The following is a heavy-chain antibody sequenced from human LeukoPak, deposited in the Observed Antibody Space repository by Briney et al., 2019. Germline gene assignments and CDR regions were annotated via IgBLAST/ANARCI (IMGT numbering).Heavy chain of an antibody. Sequence: ASVKVSCKASGYTFTSYGISWVRQAPGQGLEWMGWISAYNGNTNYAQKLQGRVTMTTDTSTSTAYMELRSLRSDDTAVYYCARGGCSGGSCYSDRYYYYGMDVWGQGTTVTVSS. CDR1: GYTFTSYG. V-gene: IGHV1-18*01. J-gene: IGHJ6*02. CDR3: ARGGCSGGSCYSDRYYYYGMDV. D-gene: IGHD2-15*01. CDR2: ISAYNGNT.